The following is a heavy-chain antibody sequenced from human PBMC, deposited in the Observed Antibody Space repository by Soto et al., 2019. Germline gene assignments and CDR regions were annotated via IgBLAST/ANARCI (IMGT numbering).Heavy chain of an antibody. D-gene: IGHD5-12*01. CDR3: ARDRKWLRLPGYYFDY. J-gene: IGHJ4*02. CDR1: GFTFSSYS. CDR2: ISSSSSYI. Sequence: EVQLVESGGGLVKPGGSLRLSCAASGFTFSSYSMNWVRQAPGKGLEWVSSISSSSSYIYYADSVKGRFTISRDNAKNSLYLQMNSLRAEDTAVYYCARDRKWLRLPGYYFDYLGQGTLVTVSS. V-gene: IGHV3-21*02.